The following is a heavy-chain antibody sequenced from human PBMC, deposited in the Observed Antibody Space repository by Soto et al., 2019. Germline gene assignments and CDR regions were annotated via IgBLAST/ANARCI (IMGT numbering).Heavy chain of an antibody. CDR1: GASISSGDYA. CDR3: CRGDKNNDYYFDH. J-gene: IGHJ4*02. Sequence: PSETPSLTCVVSGASISSGDYAWNWVRQPPGKGLEWLGYIYNNGGSYYNPSLKSRLTISLDRSQNHFSLRLKSVTAADTALYFCCRGDKNNDYYFDHWGQGTLVTVSS. D-gene: IGHD3-16*01. V-gene: IGHV4-30-2*01. CDR2: IYNNGGS.